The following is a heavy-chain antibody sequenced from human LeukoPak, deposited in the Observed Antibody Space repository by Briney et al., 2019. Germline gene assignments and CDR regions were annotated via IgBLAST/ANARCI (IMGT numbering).Heavy chain of an antibody. CDR1: GGSIGNYY. D-gene: IGHD2-2*01. J-gene: IGHJ3*02. CDR3: ARGGYCTSASCYGDDAFDI. Sequence: PSETLSLTCTASGGSIGNYYWSWIRQPPGKGLEWIGYIYYSGSTNYNPSLKSRTTISVDRSKNQFSLKLSSVTAADTAMYYCARGGYCTSASCYGDDAFDIWGQGTMVTVSS. V-gene: IGHV4-59*01. CDR2: IYYSGST.